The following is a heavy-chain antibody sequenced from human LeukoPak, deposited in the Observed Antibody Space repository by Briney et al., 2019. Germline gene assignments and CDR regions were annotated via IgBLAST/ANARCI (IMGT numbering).Heavy chain of an antibody. J-gene: IGHJ2*01. D-gene: IGHD4-17*01. V-gene: IGHV1-8*01. Sequence: KPGASVQVSCKASGYTFTSYDINWVRQATGQGLEWMGWMNPNSGNTGYAQKFQGRVTMTRNTSISTAYMELSSLRSEDTAVYYCARLYGDYWYFDLWGRGTLVTVSS. CDR3: ARLYGDYWYFDL. CDR1: GYTFTSYD. CDR2: MNPNSGNT.